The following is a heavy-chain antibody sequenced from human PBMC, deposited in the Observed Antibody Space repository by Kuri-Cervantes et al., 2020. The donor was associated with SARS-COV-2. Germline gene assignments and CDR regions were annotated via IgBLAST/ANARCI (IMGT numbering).Heavy chain of an antibody. J-gene: IGHJ3*02. Sequence: GSLRLSCTVSGGSISSYYWSWIRQPPGKGLEWIGYIYYSGSTNYNPSLKSRVTISVDTSKNQFSLKLSSATAADTAVYYCARDRPDYGFWSGYYYDAFDIWGQGTMVTVSS. CDR3: ARDRPDYGFWSGYYYDAFDI. V-gene: IGHV4-59*01. CDR1: GGSISSYY. CDR2: IYYSGST. D-gene: IGHD3-3*01.